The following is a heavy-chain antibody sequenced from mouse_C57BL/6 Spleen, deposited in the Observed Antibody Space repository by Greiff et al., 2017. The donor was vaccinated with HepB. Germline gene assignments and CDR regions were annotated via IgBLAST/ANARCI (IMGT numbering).Heavy chain of an antibody. V-gene: IGHV5-17*01. Sequence: EVHLVESGGGLVKPGGSLKLSCAASGFTFSDYGMHWVRQAPEKGLEWVAYISSGSSTIYYADTVKGRFTISRDNDKNTLFLQMTSLRSEDTAMYYCARRGYYGSRGLGAMDYWGQGTSVTVSS. CDR1: GFTFSDYG. CDR2: ISSGSSTI. CDR3: ARRGYYGSRGLGAMDY. D-gene: IGHD1-1*01. J-gene: IGHJ4*01.